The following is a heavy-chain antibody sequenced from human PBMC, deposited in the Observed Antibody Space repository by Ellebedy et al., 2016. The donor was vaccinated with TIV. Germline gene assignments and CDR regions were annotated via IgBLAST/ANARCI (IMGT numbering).Heavy chain of an antibody. CDR3: ARWFSWGSGSAFDS. CDR1: GFTLSTYT. Sequence: GGSLRLXCAASGFTLSTYTMGWVRQAPGKGLEWVASIKQGGIEKYYVDSVEGRFAISRDNAKNSLYLQMNSLRDEDTAVYYCARWFSWGSGSAFDSWGQGTLVTVSS. J-gene: IGHJ4*02. D-gene: IGHD1-26*01. V-gene: IGHV3-7*01. CDR2: IKQGGIEK.